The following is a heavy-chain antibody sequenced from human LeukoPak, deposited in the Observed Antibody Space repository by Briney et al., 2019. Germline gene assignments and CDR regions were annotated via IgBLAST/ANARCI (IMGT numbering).Heavy chain of an antibody. D-gene: IGHD1-26*01. CDR1: GYTFTGHY. Sequence: ASVNVSCKASGYTFTGHYIHWVRQAPGQRLEWVGWIDPNSGDAYYAQRFQGRVTMTRDTSITTAYMELSSLSSDNTAVYYCARLGIDKWDLDYWGQGTLVTVSS. CDR3: ARLGIDKWDLDY. CDR2: IDPNSGDA. J-gene: IGHJ4*02. V-gene: IGHV1-2*02.